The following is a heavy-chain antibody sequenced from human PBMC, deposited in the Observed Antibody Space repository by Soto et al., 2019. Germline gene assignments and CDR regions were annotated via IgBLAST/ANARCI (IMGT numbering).Heavy chain of an antibody. CDR2: IYYSGST. Sequence: RASETLSLTCTVSGGSISSYYWSWIRQPPGKGLEWIGYIYYSGSTNYNPSLKSRVTISVDTSKNQFSLKLSSVTAADTAVYYCARVQIRDDYIWGSYRQAPYYFDYWGQGTLVTVSS. CDR3: ARVQIRDDYIWGSYRQAPYYFDY. V-gene: IGHV4-59*01. D-gene: IGHD3-16*02. CDR1: GGSISSYY. J-gene: IGHJ4*02.